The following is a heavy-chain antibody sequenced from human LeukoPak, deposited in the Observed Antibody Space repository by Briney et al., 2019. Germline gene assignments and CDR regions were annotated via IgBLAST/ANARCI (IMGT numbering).Heavy chain of an antibody. CDR1: GFTFSSYW. CDR2: INSDGSTT. Sequence: SGGSLRLSCVVSGFTFSSYWMHWVRQAPGKGLVWVSRINSDGSTTTYADSVKGRFTISRDNAKNSLHLQMNSLRAEDTAVYYCARAYCTNGVCYDGPDYWGQGTLVTVSS. D-gene: IGHD2-8*01. CDR3: ARAYCTNGVCYDGPDY. V-gene: IGHV3-74*01. J-gene: IGHJ4*02.